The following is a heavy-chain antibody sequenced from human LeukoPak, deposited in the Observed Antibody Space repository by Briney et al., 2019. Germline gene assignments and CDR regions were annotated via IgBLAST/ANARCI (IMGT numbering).Heavy chain of an antibody. J-gene: IGHJ4*02. CDR2: ISFSAGTT. D-gene: IGHD2-21*02. Sequence: QPGGFLRLSCAASEITLSSYGVSWVRQAPGKGLEWLSAISFSAGTTYYADSVKGRFTISRDNSKNTLYLQSSSLRAEDTAVYYCAKISWDSGGDREEFWGQGTLVTVSS. CDR1: EITLSSYG. CDR3: AKISWDSGGDREEF. V-gene: IGHV3-23*01.